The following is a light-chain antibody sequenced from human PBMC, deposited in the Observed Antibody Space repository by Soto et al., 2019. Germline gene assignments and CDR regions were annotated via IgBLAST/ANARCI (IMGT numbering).Light chain of an antibody. CDR3: QQYGSLPIT. CDR2: GAA. CDR1: QSVSSSF. J-gene: IGKJ5*01. V-gene: IGKV3-20*01. Sequence: ENVLTQSPGTLSLSPGERATLSCRASQSVSSSFVAWYQQKPGQAPRLVIYGAASRATGIPDRFSGSGSGTEFTLTISRLEPEDFAVYYCQQYGSLPITFGQGTRLEIK.